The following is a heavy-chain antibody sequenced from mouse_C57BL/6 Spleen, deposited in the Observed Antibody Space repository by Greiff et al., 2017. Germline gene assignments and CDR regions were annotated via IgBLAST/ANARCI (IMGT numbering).Heavy chain of an antibody. D-gene: IGHD2-10*01. Sequence: EVKLMESGGGLVKPGGSLKLSCAASGFTFSDYGMHWVRQAPEKGLEWVAYISSGSSTNYYADTVKGRFTISRDNAKNTLFLQMTSLGSEDTAMYYCAKSYYGNRYFDVWGTGTTVTVSS. J-gene: IGHJ1*03. CDR3: AKSYYGNRYFDV. V-gene: IGHV5-17*01. CDR1: GFTFSDYG. CDR2: ISSGSSTN.